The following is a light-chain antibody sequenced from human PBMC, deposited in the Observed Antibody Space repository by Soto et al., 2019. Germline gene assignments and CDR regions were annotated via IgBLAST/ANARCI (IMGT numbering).Light chain of an antibody. CDR3: QQRGNRPPWT. V-gene: IGKV3-11*01. J-gene: IGKJ1*01. CDR2: DAS. CDR1: QSVGKY. Sequence: EIVLTQSPDTLSLCPGERAALSCLASQSVGKYLVWYQQKPGQAPRLLIYDASNRATGIPARFSGSGSGTDFTLTISSLEPEDFAVYYCQQRGNRPPWTFGQGTKVDIK.